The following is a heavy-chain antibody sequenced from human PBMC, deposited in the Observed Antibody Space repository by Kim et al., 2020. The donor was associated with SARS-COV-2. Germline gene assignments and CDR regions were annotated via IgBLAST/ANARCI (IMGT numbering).Heavy chain of an antibody. CDR2: MNPNSGNT. V-gene: IGHV1-8*01. CDR3: ARSGESEDTYYYYGMDV. CDR1: GYTFTSYD. J-gene: IGHJ6*02. D-gene: IGHD2-15*01. Sequence: ASVKVSCKASGYTFTSYDINWVRQATGQGLEWMGWMNPNSGNTGYAQKFQGRVTMTRNTSISTAYMELSSLRSEDTAVYYCARSGESEDTYYYYGMDVWGQGTTVTVSS.